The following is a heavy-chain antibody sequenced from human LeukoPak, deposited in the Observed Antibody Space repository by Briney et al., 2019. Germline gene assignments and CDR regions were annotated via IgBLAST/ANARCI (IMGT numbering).Heavy chain of an antibody. Sequence: PSETLSLTCTVSGGSISSYYWSWIRQPPGKGLEWIGYIYYSGGTNYNPSLKSRVSIAVDTSKNQFSLKLSSVTAADTAVYYCARSDEVGTIVFDYWGQGTLVTVPS. J-gene: IGHJ4*02. V-gene: IGHV4-59*08. CDR3: ARSDEVGTIVFDY. CDR1: GGSISSYY. D-gene: IGHD1-26*01. CDR2: IYYSGGT.